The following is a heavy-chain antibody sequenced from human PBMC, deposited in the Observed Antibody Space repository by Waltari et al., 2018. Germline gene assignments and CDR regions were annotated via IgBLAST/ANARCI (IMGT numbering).Heavy chain of an antibody. V-gene: IGHV4-34*01. Sequence: QVQLQQWGAGLLKPSETLSLTCAVYGGSFSGYYWSWIRQPPGKGLEWIGEINHSGSTHYNPSLKSRVTISVDTSKNQFSLKLSSVTAADTAVYYCASGTVTPNYYYGMDVWGQGTTVTVSS. J-gene: IGHJ6*02. CDR2: INHSGST. D-gene: IGHD4-4*01. CDR3: ASGTVTPNYYYGMDV. CDR1: GGSFSGYY.